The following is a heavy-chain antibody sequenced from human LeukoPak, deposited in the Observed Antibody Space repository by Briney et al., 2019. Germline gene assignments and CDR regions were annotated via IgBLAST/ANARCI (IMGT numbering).Heavy chain of an antibody. CDR1: GFTFSSYG. Sequence: GGSLRLSCAASGFTFSSYGMHWVRQAPGKGLEWVAVIWYDGSNKYYADSVKGRFTISRDNSKNTLYLQMNSLRAEDTAVYYCARSPSSSSWAFYYYYYGMDVWGQGTTVTVSS. D-gene: IGHD6-13*01. CDR2: IWYDGSNK. CDR3: ARSPSSSSWAFYYYYYGMDV. V-gene: IGHV3-33*01. J-gene: IGHJ6*02.